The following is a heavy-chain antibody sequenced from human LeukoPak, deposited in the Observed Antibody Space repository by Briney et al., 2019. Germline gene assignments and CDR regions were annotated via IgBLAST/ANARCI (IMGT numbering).Heavy chain of an antibody. J-gene: IGHJ4*02. Sequence: PSETLSLTCTVSGASITSSNYYWLWLRQPPGKGLEWIGSIYYNGITYYSLSLKSRVTISVDTSKNQFSLKLSSVTAADTAVYYCARGQSSFGKVFDYWGQGTLVTVSS. CDR3: ARGQSSFGKVFDY. D-gene: IGHD6-13*01. CDR1: GASITSSNYY. CDR2: IYYNGIT. V-gene: IGHV4-39*07.